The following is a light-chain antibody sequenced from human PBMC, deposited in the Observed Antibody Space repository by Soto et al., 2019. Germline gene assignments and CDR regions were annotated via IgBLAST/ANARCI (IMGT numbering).Light chain of an antibody. CDR1: SSNIGSNY. CDR2: SVN. V-gene: IGLV1-47*02. Sequence: QLVLTQPPSASGTPGQRVTISCSGSSSNIGSNYVYWYQQLPGTAPKLLIYSVNQRPSGVPDRFSGSKSGTSASLAISGLRSEDEADYYCAAWDDSLSGVVFGGGTKLTVL. CDR3: AAWDDSLSGVV. J-gene: IGLJ2*01.